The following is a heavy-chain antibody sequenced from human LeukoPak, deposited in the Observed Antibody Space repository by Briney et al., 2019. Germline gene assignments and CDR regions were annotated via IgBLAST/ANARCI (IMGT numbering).Heavy chain of an antibody. CDR3: ARDYDYFSGHNLDAYDI. V-gene: IGHV3-7*01. J-gene: IGHJ3*02. CDR1: GLSFSSYR. Sequence: SGGSLRLPCVAWGLSFSSYRVTWVRQAPGKALEWVANIKEDGSAKSYLDSVKGRFTISRDNAKNSLYLQMDSLRVEDTAVYYCARDYDYFSGHNLDAYDIWGQGTTVTVSS. D-gene: IGHD2-15*01. CDR2: IKEDGSAK.